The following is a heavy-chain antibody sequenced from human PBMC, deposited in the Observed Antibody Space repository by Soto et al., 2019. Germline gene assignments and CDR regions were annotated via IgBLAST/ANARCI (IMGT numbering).Heavy chain of an antibody. Sequence: GGSLRLSCAASGFTFSDYYMSWIRQAPGKGLEWVSYISSSGSTIYYADSVKGRFTISRDNAKNSLYLQMNSLRAEDTAAYYCARCLGVYYYGSGSPFEFDPWGQGTLVTVSS. J-gene: IGHJ5*02. V-gene: IGHV3-11*01. CDR2: ISSSGSTI. D-gene: IGHD3-10*01. CDR1: GFTFSDYY. CDR3: ARCLGVYYYGSGSPFEFDP.